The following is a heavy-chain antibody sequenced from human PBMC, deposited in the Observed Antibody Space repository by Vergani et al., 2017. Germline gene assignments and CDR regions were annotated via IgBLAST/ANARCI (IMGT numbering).Heavy chain of an antibody. CDR2: IQFDGSNQ. V-gene: IGHV3-30*02. J-gene: IGHJ4*02. Sequence: QVQLVESGGGVVQRGGSLRLSCATSGFTLSNYDMQWIRQGPGKGLEFVAFIQFDGSNQYYADSVKGRFTLSRDFSKNTLYLQMNSLRTDDTATYYCAKHFSGWDIDYWGQGTQVIVSS. CDR3: AKHFSGWDIDY. CDR1: GFTLSNYD. D-gene: IGHD6-19*01.